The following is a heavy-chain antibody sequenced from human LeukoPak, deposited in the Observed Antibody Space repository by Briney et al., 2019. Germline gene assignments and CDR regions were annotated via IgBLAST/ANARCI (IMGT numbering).Heavy chain of an antibody. Sequence: GRSLRLSCAASGFTFSSYSMNWVRQAPGKGLEWVSSISSSSSYIYYADSVKGRFTISRDNAKNSLYLQMNSLRAEDTAVYYCARRYCSSTSCYVNDYWGQGTLVTVSS. D-gene: IGHD2-2*01. CDR1: GFTFSSYS. V-gene: IGHV3-21*01. CDR2: ISSSSSYI. J-gene: IGHJ4*02. CDR3: ARRYCSSTSCYVNDY.